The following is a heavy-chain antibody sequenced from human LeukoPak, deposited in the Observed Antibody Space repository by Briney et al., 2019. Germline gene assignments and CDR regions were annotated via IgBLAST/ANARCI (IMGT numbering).Heavy chain of an antibody. CDR2: VSERGYST. Sequence: PGGSLRLSCAAARFTFTSDAMSWVRQAPGKGLEWVSGVSERGYSTYYAGSVKGRFTISRDNPKNMLFLQMNSLRADDTPVYYCARDQGYAGTFHAFDIWGQGTMVTVSS. J-gene: IGHJ3*02. V-gene: IGHV3-23*01. D-gene: IGHD5-12*01. CDR3: ARDQGYAGTFHAFDI. CDR1: RFTFTSDA.